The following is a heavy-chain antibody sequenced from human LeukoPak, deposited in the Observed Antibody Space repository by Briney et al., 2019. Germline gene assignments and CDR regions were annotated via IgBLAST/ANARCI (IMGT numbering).Heavy chain of an antibody. V-gene: IGHV3-53*01. CDR2: IFSGGST. CDR1: GFTVSSNY. D-gene: IGHD1-26*01. CDR3: ARDKGVGATNKDAFDI. Sequence: GGSLRLSCAASGFTVSSNYMSWVRQAPGKGLEWVSAIFSGGSTYYADSVKGRFTISRDNSKNTLYLQMNSLRAEDTAVYYWARDKGVGATNKDAFDIWGQGTMVTVSS. J-gene: IGHJ3*02.